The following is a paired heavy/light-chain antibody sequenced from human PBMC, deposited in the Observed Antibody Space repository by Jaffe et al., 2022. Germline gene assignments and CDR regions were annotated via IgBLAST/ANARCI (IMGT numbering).Heavy chain of an antibody. V-gene: IGHV3-23*01. J-gene: IGHJ4*02. Sequence: EVQLLESEGGLVQPGGSLRVSCAASGFTFSTYGMSWVRQAPGKGLEWVSSISGSGAGIFYADSVKGRFTISRDNSKNTLFLQMNSLRAEDTAIYYCAKGAMTRATDYWGQGTLVTVSS. CDR3: AKGAMTRATDY. D-gene: IGHD4-17*01. CDR2: ISGSGAGI. CDR1: GFTFSTYG.
Light chain of an antibody. CDR2: DAS. CDR3: QQRSNWPLT. V-gene: IGKV3-11*01. Sequence: EIVLTQSPATLSLSPGERATLSCRASQSVSSSLDWYQQKPGQAPRLLIYDASNRATGIPARFSGSGSGTDFTLTISSLEPEDFAVYYCQQRSNWPLTFGGGTKVEIK. J-gene: IGKJ4*01. CDR1: QSVSSS.